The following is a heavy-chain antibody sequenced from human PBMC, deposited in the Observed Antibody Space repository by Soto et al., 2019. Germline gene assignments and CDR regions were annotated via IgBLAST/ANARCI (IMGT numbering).Heavy chain of an antibody. CDR1: GYTFTDYY. V-gene: IGHV1-2*04. J-gene: IGHJ6*02. CDR3: AREYNWNDGLGGYYYYYGMDV. Sequence: ASVKVSCKASGYTFTDYYIHWVRQAPGQGLEWMGWINPNSGGTNYAQKFQGWVTMTRDTSISTAYMELNRLRSDDTAVYFCAREYNWNDGLGGYYYYYGMDVCGQGTSVTXSS. CDR2: INPNSGGT. D-gene: IGHD1-20*01.